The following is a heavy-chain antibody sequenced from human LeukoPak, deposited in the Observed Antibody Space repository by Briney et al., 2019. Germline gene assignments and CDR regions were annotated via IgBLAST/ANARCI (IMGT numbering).Heavy chain of an antibody. Sequence: HAGGSLRLSCAASGFTFDDYAMHWVRQAPGKGLEWVSGIIWNSDSIGYADSVKGRFTISRDNAKNSLYLQMNSLSAEDTALYYCAKDISVGATPYYFDYWGQGTLVTVSS. CDR1: GFTFDDYA. D-gene: IGHD1-26*01. CDR3: AKDISVGATPYYFDY. CDR2: IIWNSDSI. V-gene: IGHV3-9*01. J-gene: IGHJ4*02.